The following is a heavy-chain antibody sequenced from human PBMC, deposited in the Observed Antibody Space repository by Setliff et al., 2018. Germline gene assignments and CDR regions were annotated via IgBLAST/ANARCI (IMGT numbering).Heavy chain of an antibody. CDR1: GGSISTYY. CDR2: VFVSGST. D-gene: IGHD3-16*01. CDR3: VGSVFDYYFEY. Sequence: SETLSLTCTVSGGSISTYYWSWIRRPAGKGLEWIGRVFVSGSTNYNPSLKSRVTMSVDTSKNQFSLKLTSVTAADTAMYYCVGSVFDYYFEYWGQGALVTVSS. V-gene: IGHV4-4*07. J-gene: IGHJ4*02.